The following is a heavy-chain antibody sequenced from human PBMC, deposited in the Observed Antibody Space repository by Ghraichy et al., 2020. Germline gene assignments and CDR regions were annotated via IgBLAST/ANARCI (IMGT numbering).Heavy chain of an antibody. CDR2: IYYSGNT. CDR3: ARSIAVAGTPYYFDY. V-gene: IGHV4-59*08. D-gene: IGHD6-19*01. Sequence: SQTLSLTCTVSGGSISTYYWSWIRQPPGKGLEWIGYIYYSGNTNYNPSLKSRVTISVDMSKNQFSLKLSSVTAADTAVYYCARSIAVAGTPYYFDYWGQGTLVSVSS. CDR1: GGSISTYY. J-gene: IGHJ4*02.